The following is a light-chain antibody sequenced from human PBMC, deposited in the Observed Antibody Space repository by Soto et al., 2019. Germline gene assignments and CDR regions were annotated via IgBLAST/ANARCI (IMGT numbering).Light chain of an antibody. J-gene: IGKJ1*01. CDR1: QSVSSSY. V-gene: IGKV3-20*01. CDR3: QQYGSSRTWT. CDR2: GAS. Sequence: EIVLTQSPGTLSLSPGERATFSCRASQSVSSSYLAWFQQKPGQAPRLLIYGASSRATGIPDRFSDSGSGTDFTLTISRLEPEDFAVYYCQQYGSSRTWTFGQGTKVEIK.